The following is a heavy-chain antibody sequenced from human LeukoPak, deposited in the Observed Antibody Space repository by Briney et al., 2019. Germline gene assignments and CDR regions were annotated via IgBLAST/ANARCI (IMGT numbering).Heavy chain of an antibody. V-gene: IGHV1-2*02. CDR1: GYTFTDYY. D-gene: IGHD3-22*01. Sequence: SVPLSCKASGYTFTDYYMHWVRQAPGRGLEWMGWIYLNSDDTYYAQDFQGRVTLTRDTSTGTAVMGLTTLSSADTAVYYYARAAPGQDYDFDSWGQGTLVTVSS. CDR3: ARAAPGQDYDFDS. J-gene: IGHJ4*02. CDR2: IYLNSDDT.